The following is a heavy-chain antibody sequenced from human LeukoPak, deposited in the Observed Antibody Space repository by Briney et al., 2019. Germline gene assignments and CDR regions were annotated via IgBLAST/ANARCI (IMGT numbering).Heavy chain of an antibody. J-gene: IGHJ1*01. CDR3: ANRIAVTGPPHH. CDR1: GFTFSSYG. V-gene: IGHV3-30*18. Sequence: GGSLRLSCAASGFTFSSYGMHWVRQAPGKGLEWVAVISYDGSNKYYADSVKGRFTISRDNSKNTLYLRMNSLRPEDTAVYYCANRIAVTGPPHHWGQGTLVTVSS. D-gene: IGHD6-19*01. CDR2: ISYDGSNK.